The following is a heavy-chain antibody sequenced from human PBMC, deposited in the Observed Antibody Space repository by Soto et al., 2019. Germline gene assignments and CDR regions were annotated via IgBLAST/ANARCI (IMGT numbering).Heavy chain of an antibody. CDR3: AKEFIAVAGTYYYYGMDV. Sequence: QVQLVESGGGVVQPGRSRRLSCAASGFTFSSYGMHWVRQAPGKRLEWVAVISYDGSKKYYVDPVKGRFTISRDNSKNTLYLQMNSLRAEDTAVYYCAKEFIAVAGTYYYYGMDVWGQGTTVTVSS. D-gene: IGHD6-19*01. CDR1: GFTFSSYG. J-gene: IGHJ6*02. V-gene: IGHV3-30*18. CDR2: ISYDGSKK.